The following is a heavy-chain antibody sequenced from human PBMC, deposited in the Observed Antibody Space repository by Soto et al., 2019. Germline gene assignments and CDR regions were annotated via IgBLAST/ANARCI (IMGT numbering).Heavy chain of an antibody. Sequence: QVQLQESGPGLVKSSETLALTCTVSGGSVTSGFNYWTWIRQPPGKTLEWIAYIDYSGSANYNPSLRSRVTILIDTSKNQFSLKLSSATAADTAVYYCARLVQREGGILSNYYYGVDVWGQGTTVTVSS. J-gene: IGHJ6*02. CDR2: IDYSGSA. V-gene: IGHV4-61*01. D-gene: IGHD2-2*01. CDR3: ARLVQREGGILSNYYYGVDV. CDR1: GGSVTSGFNY.